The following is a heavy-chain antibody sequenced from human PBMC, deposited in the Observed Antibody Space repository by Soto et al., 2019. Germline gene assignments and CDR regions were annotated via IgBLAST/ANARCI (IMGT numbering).Heavy chain of an antibody. J-gene: IGHJ4*02. CDR1: GFTFDDYA. D-gene: IGHD6-13*01. V-gene: IGHV3-9*01. CDR2: INWNSDSI. Sequence: GGSLRLSCAASGFTFDDYAMHWVRQDPGKGLEWVSGINWNSDSIGYADSVKGRFTISRDNAKNSLYLQMNSLRAEDTALYYCVKSDSNWYGAGFDYWGQGTLVTVSS. CDR3: VKSDSNWYGAGFDY.